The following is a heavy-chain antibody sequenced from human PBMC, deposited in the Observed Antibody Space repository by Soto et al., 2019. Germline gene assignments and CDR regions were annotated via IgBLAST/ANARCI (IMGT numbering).Heavy chain of an antibody. V-gene: IGHV3-33*01. Sequence: GGSLRLSCAASGFTFSSYGMHWVRQAPGKGLEWVAVIWYDGSKKYYADSVKGRFTISRDNSKNTLYLQMNSLRAKDMAVYYCARAVTYPRLMVRGGDYDSYGMDVWGQGTTVTVSS. J-gene: IGHJ6*02. CDR1: GFTFSSYG. CDR2: IWYDGSKK. D-gene: IGHD3-10*01. CDR3: ARAVTYPRLMVRGGDYDSYGMDV.